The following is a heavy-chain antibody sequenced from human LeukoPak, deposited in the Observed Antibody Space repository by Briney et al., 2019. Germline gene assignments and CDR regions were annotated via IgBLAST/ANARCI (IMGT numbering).Heavy chain of an antibody. CDR3: ARDKDYGSGSDYNEYVFDF. CDR2: IRYDGSNK. CDR1: GFTFSSYG. D-gene: IGHD3-10*01. V-gene: IGHV3-30*02. Sequence: AGGSLRLSCAASGFTFSSYGMHWVRQAPGKGLEWVAFIRYDGSNKYYADSVKGRFTISRDNSKNTLYLQMNSLRAEDTAVYYCARDKDYGSGSDYNEYVFDFWGQGTMVTVSS. J-gene: IGHJ3*01.